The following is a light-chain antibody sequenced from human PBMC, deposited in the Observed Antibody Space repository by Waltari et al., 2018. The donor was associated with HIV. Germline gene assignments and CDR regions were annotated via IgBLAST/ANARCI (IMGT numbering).Light chain of an antibody. CDR3: QQYNDWPRT. CDR2: AAS. Sequence: ELLITQSQDPLSVSPGERDALASSASQRVSGNLAWYQQKPGQAPRLLIYAASTRATGVPVRISGSGSGTEFTLTISSLQSEDFAVYYCQQYNDWPRTFGQGTKVEIK. J-gene: IGKJ1*01. V-gene: IGKV3-15*01. CDR1: QRVSGN.